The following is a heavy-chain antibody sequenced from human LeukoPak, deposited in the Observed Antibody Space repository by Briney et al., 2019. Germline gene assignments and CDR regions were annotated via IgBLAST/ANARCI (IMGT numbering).Heavy chain of an antibody. V-gene: IGHV4-39*06. CDR2: IHRSGST. CDR3: AREIVGGFNPGAY. D-gene: IGHD1-14*01. J-gene: IGHJ4*02. CDR1: GGSISGSSYF. Sequence: SETLSLTCAVSGGSISGSSYFWGWIRQPPGKGLEWIGEIHRSGSTNYNPSLQSRVTISIDRSKNQIALELSSVTAADTAVYYCAREIVGGFNPGAYWGQGTLVTVSS.